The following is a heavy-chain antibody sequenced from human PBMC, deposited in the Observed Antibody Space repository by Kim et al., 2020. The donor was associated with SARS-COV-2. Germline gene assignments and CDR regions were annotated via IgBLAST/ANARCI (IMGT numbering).Heavy chain of an antibody. Sequence: TNYNPSLKSRVNILVDTSKNQFSLKLSSVTAADTAVYYCARGAISGGRDVWGQGTTVTVSS. D-gene: IGHD1-26*01. CDR3: ARGAISGGRDV. V-gene: IGHV4-34*01. J-gene: IGHJ6*02. CDR2: T.